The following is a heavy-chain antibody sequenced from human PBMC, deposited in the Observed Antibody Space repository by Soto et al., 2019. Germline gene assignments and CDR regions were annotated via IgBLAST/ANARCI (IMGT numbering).Heavy chain of an antibody. J-gene: IGHJ4*02. D-gene: IGHD2-15*01. CDR1: GYTFTSYG. Sequence: ASVKVSGKASGYTFTSYGISWVRQAPGQGLEWMGWISAYNGNTNYAQKLQGRVTMTTDTSTSTAYMELRSLRSDDTAVYYRARSSLVAAIGQFDYWGQGTLVTVSS. V-gene: IGHV1-18*01. CDR2: ISAYNGNT. CDR3: ARSSLVAAIGQFDY.